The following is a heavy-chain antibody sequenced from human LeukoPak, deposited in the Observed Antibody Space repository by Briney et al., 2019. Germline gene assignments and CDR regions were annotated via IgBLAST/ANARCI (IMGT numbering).Heavy chain of an antibody. CDR2: IYTSGST. J-gene: IGHJ4*02. CDR3: ARDREVRYSGYDLGYYFDY. V-gene: IGHV4-4*07. Sequence: KPSETLSLTCTVSGGSISSYYWSWIRQPAGKGLEWIGRIYTSGSTNYNPSLKSRVTISVDKSKNQFSLKLSSVTAADTAVYYCARDREVRYSGYDLGYYFDYWGQGTLVTVS. D-gene: IGHD5-12*01. CDR1: GGSISSYY.